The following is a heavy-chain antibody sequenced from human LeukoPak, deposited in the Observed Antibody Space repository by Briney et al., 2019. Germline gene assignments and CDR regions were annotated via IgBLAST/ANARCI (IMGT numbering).Heavy chain of an antibody. V-gene: IGHV3-48*03. CDR2: ISSSGSTI. CDR3: AREQIGRDFDP. Sequence: PGGSLRLSCAASGFTFSSYEMNWVRQAPGKGLEWVSYISSSGSTIYYADSVKGRFTISRDNAKNSLYLQMNSLRAEDTAVYYCAREQIGRDFDPWGQGTLVTVSS. D-gene: IGHD3-10*01. CDR1: GFTFSSYE. J-gene: IGHJ5*02.